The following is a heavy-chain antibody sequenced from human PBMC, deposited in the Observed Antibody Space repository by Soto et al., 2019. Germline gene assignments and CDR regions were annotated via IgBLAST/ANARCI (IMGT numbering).Heavy chain of an antibody. CDR2: INTNNGNT. V-gene: IGHV1-18*04. Sequence: ASVKVSCKASGYTFTSYGIIWVRQAPGQGLEWMGWINTNNGNTNYAQRLQGRVTMTTDTSTTTAYMELRSLRSDATAVYYCARRAFEDGMDVWGQGTTVTVSS. J-gene: IGHJ6*02. CDR3: ARRAFEDGMDV. CDR1: GYTFTSYG. D-gene: IGHD3-9*01.